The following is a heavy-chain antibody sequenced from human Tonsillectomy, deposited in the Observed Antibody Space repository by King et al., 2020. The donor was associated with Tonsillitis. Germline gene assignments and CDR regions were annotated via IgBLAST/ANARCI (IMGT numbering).Heavy chain of an antibody. CDR1: GFTFSSYG. Sequence: VQLVESGGGVVQPGSSLRLSCAASGFTFSSYGIHWVRQAPGKGLEWVAVISYDGSNKYYADSVKGRFTTSRDNSKNTLYLQMNSLRVEDTAVDYCAKAHNPDTTGYYSTDHYYFDYWGQGTLVTVSS. CDR3: AKAHNPDTTGYYSTDHYYFDY. V-gene: IGHV3-30*18. J-gene: IGHJ4*02. CDR2: ISYDGSNK. D-gene: IGHD3-22*01.